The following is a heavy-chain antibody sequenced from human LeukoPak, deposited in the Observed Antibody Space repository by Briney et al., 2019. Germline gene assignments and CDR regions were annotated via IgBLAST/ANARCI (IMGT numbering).Heavy chain of an antibody. CDR2: ISGSGGST. CDR3: AGASGSYYFTYFDY. D-gene: IGHD1-26*01. J-gene: IGHJ4*02. Sequence: QPGGSLRLSCAASGFTFSSYAMSWVRQAPGKGLEWVSAISGSGGSTYYADSVKGRFTISRDNSKNTLYLQMNSLRAEDTAVYYCAGASGSYYFTYFDYWGQGTLVTVSS. CDR1: GFTFSSYA. V-gene: IGHV3-23*01.